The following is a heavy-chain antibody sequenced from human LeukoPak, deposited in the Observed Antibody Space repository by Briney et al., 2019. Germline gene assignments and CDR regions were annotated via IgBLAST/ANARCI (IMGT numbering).Heavy chain of an antibody. CDR2: INWNGGST. D-gene: IGHD2-2*01. CDR1: GFTFSSYW. V-gene: IGHV3-20*04. CDR3: ARGEACSSTSCYFSLVDY. Sequence: GGSLRLSCAASGFTFSSYWMSWVRQAPGKGLEWVSGINWNGGSTGYADSVKGRFTISRDNAKNSLYLQMNSLRAEDTALYYCARGEACSSTSCYFSLVDYWGQGTLVTVSS. J-gene: IGHJ4*02.